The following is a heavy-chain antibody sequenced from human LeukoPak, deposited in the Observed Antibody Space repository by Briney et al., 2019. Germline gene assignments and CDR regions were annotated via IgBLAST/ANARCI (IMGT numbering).Heavy chain of an antibody. J-gene: IGHJ6*02. CDR3: ARLRVAAGYYGMDV. Sequence: SETLSLTCTVSGGSISSYYWSWIRQPPGKGLEWIGYIYYSGSTNYNPSLKSRVTISVDTSKNQFSLTLSSVTAADTAVYYCARLRVAAGYYGMDVWGQGTTVTVSS. V-gene: IGHV4-59*08. D-gene: IGHD6-19*01. CDR2: IYYSGST. CDR1: GGSISSYY.